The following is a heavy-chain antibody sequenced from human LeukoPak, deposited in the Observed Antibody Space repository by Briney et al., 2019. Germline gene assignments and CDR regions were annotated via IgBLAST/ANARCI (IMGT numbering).Heavy chain of an antibody. Sequence: PGGSLRLSCAASGFTFSSYWMSWVRQAPGKGLEWVANIKEDGSEKNYVDSVKGRFTISRDNARNSLYLQLNSLRPEDTAVYYCARDRITEIGDQGTLVTVSS. CDR2: IKEDGSEK. V-gene: IGHV3-7*01. J-gene: IGHJ4*02. CDR3: ARDRITEI. CDR1: GFTFSSYW.